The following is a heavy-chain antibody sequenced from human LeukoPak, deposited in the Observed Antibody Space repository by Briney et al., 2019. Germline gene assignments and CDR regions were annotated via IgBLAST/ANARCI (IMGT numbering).Heavy chain of an antibody. CDR2: ISAYNGDT. CDR3: ARVYYYDSSGHYYGGYYFDY. D-gene: IGHD3-22*01. CDR1: GYTFTFYG. J-gene: IGHJ4*02. V-gene: IGHV1-18*01. Sequence: ASVKVSCTASGYTFTFYGVTWVRQAPGQGLEWMGWISAYNGDTHYAQNLQGRVAMTTDTSTSTAYMELRSLSSDDTAVYYCARVYYYDSSGHYYGGYYFDYWGQGTLVTVSS.